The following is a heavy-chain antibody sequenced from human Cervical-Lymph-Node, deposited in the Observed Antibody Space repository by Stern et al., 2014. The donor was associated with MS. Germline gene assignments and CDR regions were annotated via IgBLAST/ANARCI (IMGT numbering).Heavy chain of an antibody. CDR3: ARVRFYGSGIYYALGDGMDV. CDR1: GYTFTNYN. J-gene: IGHJ6*02. V-gene: IGHV1-8*01. D-gene: IGHD3-10*01. Sequence: QVQLQQSGAEVKKPGASVKVYCKASGYTFTNYNIDWVRQATGQGLEWMGWMNPNSGNKGYAQRFQGRVTMTRDTSTSTAYMELSSLKAEDTAVYYCARVRFYGSGIYYALGDGMDVWGQGTTVTVSS. CDR2: MNPNSGNK.